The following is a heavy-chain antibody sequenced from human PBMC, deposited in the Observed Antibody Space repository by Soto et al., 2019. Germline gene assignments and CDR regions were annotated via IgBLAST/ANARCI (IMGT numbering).Heavy chain of an antibody. Sequence: QVQLQESGPGLVKPSETLSLTCTVSGGSISSYYWSWIRQPPGKGLEWVGCMNDSGGTNYNPSHKSRVTISVDPSKTQFSLKLTSVTAADTPVYYCASRGYFDLWGRGTLVTVSS. V-gene: IGHV4-59*01. J-gene: IGHJ2*01. CDR3: ASRGYFDL. CDR2: MNDSGGT. CDR1: GGSISSYY.